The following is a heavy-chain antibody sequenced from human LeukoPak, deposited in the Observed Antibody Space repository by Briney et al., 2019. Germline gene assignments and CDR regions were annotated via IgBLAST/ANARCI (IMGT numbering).Heavy chain of an antibody. J-gene: IGHJ1*01. CDR1: GFTVSSNY. Sequence: GGSLRLSCAASGFTVSSNYMSWVRQAPGKGLEWVSIIYSGGSTYYADSVKGRFTISRDNSKNTLYLQMNSLRGEDTAVYYCAREYCNSTSCYGYFQHWGRGTLVTVSS. V-gene: IGHV3-66*01. D-gene: IGHD2-2*01. CDR3: AREYCNSTSCYGYFQH. CDR2: IYSGGST.